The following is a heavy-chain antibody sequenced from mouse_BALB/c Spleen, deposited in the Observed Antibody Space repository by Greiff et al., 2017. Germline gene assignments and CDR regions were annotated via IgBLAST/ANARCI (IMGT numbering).Heavy chain of an antibody. Sequence: QVQLKESGAELVRPGTSVKVSCKASGYAFTNYLIEWVKQRPGQGLEWIGVINPGSGGTNYNEKFKGKATLTADKSSSTAYMQLSSLTSDDSAVYFFASRITHRYFDVWGAGTTVTVSS. V-gene: IGHV1-54*01. CDR2: INPGSGGT. J-gene: IGHJ1*01. CDR3: ASRITHRYFDV. D-gene: IGHD2-4*01. CDR1: GYAFTNYL.